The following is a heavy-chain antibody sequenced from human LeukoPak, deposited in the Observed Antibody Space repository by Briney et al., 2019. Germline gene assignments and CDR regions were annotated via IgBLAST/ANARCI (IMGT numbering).Heavy chain of an antibody. CDR3: ASTSSYSSSWYGGYFDY. D-gene: IGHD6-13*01. V-gene: IGHV4-4*07. CDR2: VYTSGST. J-gene: IGHJ4*02. CDR1: GGSISSYY. Sequence: KASATLALTCTVSGGSISSYYWCWIPQPAGKGREWIGRVYTSGSTNYNPSLEGRVYMSVDTSRIKFSLKLSSVTAADTAVYYCASTSSYSSSWYGGYFDYWGQGTLVTVSS.